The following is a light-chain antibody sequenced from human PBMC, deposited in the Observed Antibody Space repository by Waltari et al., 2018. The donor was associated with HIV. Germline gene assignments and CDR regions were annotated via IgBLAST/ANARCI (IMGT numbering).Light chain of an antibody. CDR3: NSRDSSGNPHVV. Sequence: SSELTQDPAVSVALGQTVRITCQGDSLRSYYASWYQQKPGQAPVLVIYGKNNRPSGIPDRFSGSSSGNTASLTITGAQAEDEADYYCNSRDSSGNPHVVFGGGTK. CDR2: GKN. J-gene: IGLJ2*01. CDR1: SLRSYY. V-gene: IGLV3-19*01.